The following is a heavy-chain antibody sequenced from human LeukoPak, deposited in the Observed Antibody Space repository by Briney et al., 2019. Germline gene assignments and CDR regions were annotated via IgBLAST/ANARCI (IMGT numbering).Heavy chain of an antibody. CDR1: GGSISSGSYY. J-gene: IGHJ5*02. CDR2: IYTSGST. CDR3: ARGSGGRLRFLEWSTFDP. D-gene: IGHD3-3*01. Sequence: PSQTLSLTCTVSGGSISSGSYYWSWIRQPAGKGLEWIGRIYTSGSTNYNPSLKSRVTISVDTSKNQFSLKLSSVTAADTAVYYCARGSGGRLRFLEWSTFDPWGQGTLVTVSS. V-gene: IGHV4-61*02.